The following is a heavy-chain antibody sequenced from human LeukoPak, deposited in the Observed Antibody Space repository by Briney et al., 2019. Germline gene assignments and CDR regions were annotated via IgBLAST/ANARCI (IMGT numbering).Heavy chain of an antibody. V-gene: IGHV1-2*02. Sequence: ASVKVSCKASGYTFTGYYMHWVRQAPGQGLEWMGWINPNSGGTNYAQKFQSRVTMTRDTSISKAYMEMSRLRSDDTAVYYCARNIVVVPAATSGYYGMDVWGQGTTVTVSS. J-gene: IGHJ6*02. D-gene: IGHD2-2*01. CDR1: GYTFTGYY. CDR2: INPNSGGT. CDR3: ARNIVVVPAATSGYYGMDV.